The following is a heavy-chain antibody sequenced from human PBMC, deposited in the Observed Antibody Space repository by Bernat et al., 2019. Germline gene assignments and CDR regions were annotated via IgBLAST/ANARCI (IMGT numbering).Heavy chain of an antibody. CDR3: AKDFSPSYYYDSSGYSFDY. CDR2: ISYVGSNK. J-gene: IGHJ4*02. D-gene: IGHD3-22*01. CDR1: GFTFSSYG. Sequence: QVQLVESGGGVVQPGRSLRLSCAASGFTFSSYGMHWVRQAPGKGLEWVAVISYVGSNKYYADSVKGRFTISRDNSKNTLYLQMNSLRAEDTAVYYCAKDFSPSYYYDSSGYSFDYWGQGTLVTVSS. V-gene: IGHV3-30*18.